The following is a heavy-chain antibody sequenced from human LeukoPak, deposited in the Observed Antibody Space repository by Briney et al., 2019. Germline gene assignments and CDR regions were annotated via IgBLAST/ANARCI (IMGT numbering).Heavy chain of an antibody. V-gene: IGHV4-34*01. Sequence: PSETLSLTCTVYGGSFSGYYWSWIRQSPGKGLEWIGEINHRGSTDYSPSLNSRVTISIDTSKNQFFLNLHSVIAADTAVYYCARRGQLPWTRVMHDYWGQGTLVTVSS. D-gene: IGHD3-10*01. J-gene: IGHJ4*02. CDR3: ARRGQLPWTRVMHDY. CDR1: GGSFSGYY. CDR2: INHRGST.